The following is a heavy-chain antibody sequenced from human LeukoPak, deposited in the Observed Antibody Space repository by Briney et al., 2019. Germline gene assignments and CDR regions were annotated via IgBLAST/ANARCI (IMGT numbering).Heavy chain of an antibody. J-gene: IGHJ4*02. CDR2: INPNSGGT. Sequence: ASVKVSCKASGYTLTGYYMHWVRQAPGQGLEWMGWINPNSGGTNYAQKFQGRVTMTRDTSISTAYMELSGLRSDDTAVYYCARDLEDSSGWYPIDYWGQGTLVTVSS. D-gene: IGHD6-19*01. V-gene: IGHV1-2*02. CDR3: ARDLEDSSGWYPIDY. CDR1: GYTLTGYY.